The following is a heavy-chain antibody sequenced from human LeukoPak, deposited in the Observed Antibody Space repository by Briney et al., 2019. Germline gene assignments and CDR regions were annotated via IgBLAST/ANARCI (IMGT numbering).Heavy chain of an antibody. CDR2: ISSSGSTI. Sequence: GGSLRLSCAASGFTFSSYSMSWIRQAPGKGLEWVSYISSSGSTIYYADSVKGRFTISRDNAKNSLYLQMNSLRAEDTALYYCVKASSSSPQYNWFDAWGQGTLVTVSS. D-gene: IGHD6-6*01. CDR1: GFTFSSYS. V-gene: IGHV3-48*04. J-gene: IGHJ5*02. CDR3: VKASSSSPQYNWFDA.